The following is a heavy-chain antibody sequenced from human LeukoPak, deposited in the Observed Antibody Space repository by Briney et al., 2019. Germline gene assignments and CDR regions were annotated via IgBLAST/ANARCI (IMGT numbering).Heavy chain of an antibody. D-gene: IGHD6-13*01. CDR1: GGSISSSSYY. CDR2: IYYSGST. V-gene: IGHV4-39*01. CDR3: ASLIAAAGKRDDY. J-gene: IGHJ4*02. Sequence: PSETLSLTCTVSGGSISSSSYYWGWIRQPPGKGLEWIGSIYYSGSTYYNPSLKSRVTISVDTSKNRFSLKLSSVTAADTAVYYCASLIAAAGKRDDYWGQGTLVTVSS.